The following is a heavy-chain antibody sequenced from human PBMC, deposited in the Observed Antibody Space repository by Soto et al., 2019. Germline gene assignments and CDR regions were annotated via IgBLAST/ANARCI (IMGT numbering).Heavy chain of an antibody. CDR3: ARDGSVAYCSGGGCYSYGAFDI. CDR2: INPNSGGT. Sequence: ASVKVSCKASGYTFTGYYMHWVRQAPGQGLEWMGQINPNSGGTNYAQKFQGWVTMTRDTSISTAYMELSRLRSDDTAVYYCARDGSVAYCSGGGCYSYGAFDIWGQGTMVTVSS. CDR1: GYTFTGYY. V-gene: IGHV1-2*04. J-gene: IGHJ3*02. D-gene: IGHD2-15*01.